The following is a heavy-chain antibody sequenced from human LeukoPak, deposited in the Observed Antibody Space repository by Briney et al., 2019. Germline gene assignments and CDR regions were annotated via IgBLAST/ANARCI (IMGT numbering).Heavy chain of an antibody. CDR3: ARRIRIQLWLLVDY. D-gene: IGHD5-18*01. V-gene: IGHV4-34*01. CDR2: INHSGST. CDR1: GGSFSGYY. J-gene: IGHJ4*02. Sequence: SETLSLTCAVYGGSFSGYYWSWIRQPPGKGLEWIGEINHSGSTNYNPSLKSRVTISVDTSKNQFSLKLSSVTAADTAVYYCARRIRIQLWLLVDYWGQGTLVTVSS.